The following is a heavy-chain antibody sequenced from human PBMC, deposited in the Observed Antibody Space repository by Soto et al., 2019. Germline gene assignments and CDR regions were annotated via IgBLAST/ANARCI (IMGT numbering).Heavy chain of an antibody. V-gene: IGHV3-23*01. Sequence: EVQLLESGGGLVQPGGSLRLSCAASGFTFSSYAMSWVRQAPGKGLEWVSAISGSGGSTYYADSVKGRFTISRDNSKNTLDLQMNSLRAEDTAVYYCAKGAYYDFWSGPVYFDYWGQGTLGTVSS. CDR1: GFTFSSYA. D-gene: IGHD3-3*01. CDR2: ISGSGGST. J-gene: IGHJ4*02. CDR3: AKGAYYDFWSGPVYFDY.